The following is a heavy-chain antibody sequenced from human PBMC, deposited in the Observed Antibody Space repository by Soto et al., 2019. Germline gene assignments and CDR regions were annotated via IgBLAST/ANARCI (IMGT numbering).Heavy chain of an antibody. D-gene: IGHD2-8*01. CDR2: ISSSSSYI. CDR3: AGQMVFDYGLDA. V-gene: IGHV3-21*01. CDR1: GFTFSSYS. J-gene: IGHJ6*02. Sequence: PGGSLRLSCAASGFTFSSYSMNWVRQAPGKGLEWVSSISSSSSYIYYADSVKGRFTISRDNAKNSLYLQMNSLRAEDTAVYYCAGQMVFDYGLDAWGQGTMVTVSS.